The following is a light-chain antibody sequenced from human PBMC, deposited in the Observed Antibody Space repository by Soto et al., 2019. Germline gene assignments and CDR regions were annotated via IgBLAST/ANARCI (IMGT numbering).Light chain of an antibody. CDR2: DIS. CDR1: VSVSSR. J-gene: IGKJ5*01. V-gene: IGKV3-11*01. Sequence: EIVLTQSPGTLSLSPGDRAALSCRASVSVSSRLAWYQQKPGQAPKLLIYDISKRATGIPARFSGSGSGTDFTLTITSLEPEDFAVYYCQQRDYWQVTFGQGTRLDI. CDR3: QQRDYWQVT.